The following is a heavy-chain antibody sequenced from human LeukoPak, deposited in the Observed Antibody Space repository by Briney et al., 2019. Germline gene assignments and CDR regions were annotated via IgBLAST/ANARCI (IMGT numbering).Heavy chain of an antibody. CDR1: GYTFIGYF. J-gene: IGHJ3*02. Sequence: ASVKVSCKASGYTFIGYFMHWVRQAPGQGLEWMGWINPNSGGTNYAQKFQGRVTMTRDTSISTAYMELSRLRSDDTAVYYCAIRMQSGAFDIWGQGTMVTVSS. D-gene: IGHD2-8*01. V-gene: IGHV1-2*02. CDR3: AIRMQSGAFDI. CDR2: INPNSGGT.